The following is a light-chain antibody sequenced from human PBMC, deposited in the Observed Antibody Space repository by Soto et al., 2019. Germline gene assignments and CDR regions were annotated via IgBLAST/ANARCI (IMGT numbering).Light chain of an antibody. J-gene: IGKJ3*01. Sequence: EIVMTRSPATLSVSPGERATLSCRASQSVSSNLAWYQQKPGQAPRLLTYGASTRATGIPARFSGSGSGTEFTLTISSLQSEDFAVYYCQQYNNWSTFGPGTKVDIK. V-gene: IGKV3-15*01. CDR2: GAS. CDR1: QSVSSN. CDR3: QQYNNWST.